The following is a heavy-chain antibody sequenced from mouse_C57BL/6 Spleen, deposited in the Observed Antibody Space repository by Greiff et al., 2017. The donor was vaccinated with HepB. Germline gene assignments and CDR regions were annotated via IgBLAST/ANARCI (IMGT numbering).Heavy chain of an antibody. CDR2: ISDGGSYT. CDR1: GFTFSSYA. Sequence: EVMLVESGGGLVKPGGSLKLSCATSGFTFSSYAMSWVRQTPEKRLEWVATISDGGSYTYYPDNVKGRFTISRDNAKNNLYLQMSHLKSEDTAMYYCARDPSITTVVARFDVWGTGTTVTVSS. V-gene: IGHV5-4*01. D-gene: IGHD1-1*01. J-gene: IGHJ1*03. CDR3: ARDPSITTVVARFDV.